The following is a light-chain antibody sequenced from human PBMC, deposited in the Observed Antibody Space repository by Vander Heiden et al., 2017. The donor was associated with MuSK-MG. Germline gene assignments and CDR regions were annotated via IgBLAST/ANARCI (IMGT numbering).Light chain of an antibody. Sequence: EVVMTQSPATLSVSRGERATLSCRASQSVSSNLAWYQQKPGQAPRLLIYGASTRATGIPARFSGSGSGTEFTLTISSLQSEDFAVYHCQQYTNRPWTFGRGTKVEIK. J-gene: IGKJ1*01. CDR1: QSVSSN. V-gene: IGKV3-15*01. CDR3: QQYTNRPWT. CDR2: GAS.